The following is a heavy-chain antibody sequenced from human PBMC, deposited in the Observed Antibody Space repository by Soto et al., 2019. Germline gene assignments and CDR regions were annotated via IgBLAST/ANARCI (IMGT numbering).Heavy chain of an antibody. CDR2: ISSSSDYI. Sequence: GGSLRLSCAASGFTFTSYTMNWVRQAPGKGLEWVSSISSSSDYIYYADSMKGRVTISRDNAKNSLFLDMNSLTGEDTAVYYCARARVYATGTLDFWGQGSLVTVSS. D-gene: IGHD6-13*01. J-gene: IGHJ4*02. CDR1: GFTFTSYT. V-gene: IGHV3-21*06. CDR3: ARARVYATGTLDF.